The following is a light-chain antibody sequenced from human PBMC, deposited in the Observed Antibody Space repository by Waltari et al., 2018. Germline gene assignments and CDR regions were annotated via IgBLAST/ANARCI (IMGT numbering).Light chain of an antibody. CDR1: QSTSSY. CDR2: AAS. CDR3: QQSYSTLALT. V-gene: IGKV1-39*01. J-gene: IGKJ4*01. Sequence: DIQMTQSPSSLSASVGDRVTITCRASQSTSSYLNWYQQKPGKAPKLLIYAASSLQIGVPSRFSGSGSGTDFTLTISSLQPEDFATYYCQQSYSTLALTFGGGTRVEIK.